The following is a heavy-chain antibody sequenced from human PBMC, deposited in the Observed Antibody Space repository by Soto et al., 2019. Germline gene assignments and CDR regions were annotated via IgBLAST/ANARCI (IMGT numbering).Heavy chain of an antibody. CDR2: ISGSGGST. J-gene: IGHJ4*02. V-gene: IGHV3-23*01. CDR1: GFTFSSYA. D-gene: IGHD2-2*01. CDR3: AKNPSRGPYYFDC. Sequence: GGSLRLSCAASGFTFSSYAMSWVRQAPGKGLGWVSAISGSGGSTYYADSVKGRFTISGDNSKNTLYLQMNSLRAEDTAVYYWAKNPSRGPYYFDCWGQGTLVTVSS.